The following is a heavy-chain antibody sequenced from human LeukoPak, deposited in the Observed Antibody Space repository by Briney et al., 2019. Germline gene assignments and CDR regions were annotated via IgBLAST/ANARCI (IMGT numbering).Heavy chain of an antibody. CDR3: AREAGIAAAGISDY. Sequence: GGSLRLSCAASGFTFSSYAMHWVRQAPGKGLEWVSSISSSSSYIYYADSVKGRFTISRDNAKNSLYLQMNSLRAEDTAVYYCAREAGIAAAGISDYWGQGTLVTVSS. CDR1: GFTFSSYA. J-gene: IGHJ4*02. V-gene: IGHV3-21*01. D-gene: IGHD6-13*01. CDR2: ISSSSSYI.